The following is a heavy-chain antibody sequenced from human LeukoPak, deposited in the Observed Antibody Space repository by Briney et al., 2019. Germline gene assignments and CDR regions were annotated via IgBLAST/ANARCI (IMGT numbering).Heavy chain of an antibody. CDR3: ARAYYDSSGYFWFDP. CDR1: GGSISSGGYS. J-gene: IGHJ5*02. D-gene: IGHD3-22*01. Sequence: SETLSLTCAVSGGSISSGGYSWSWIRQPPGKGLEWIGYIYHSGSTYYNPSLKSRVTLSVDRSKNQFSLKLSSVTAADTAVYYCARAYYDSSGYFWFDPWGQGTLVTVSS. CDR2: IYHSGST. V-gene: IGHV4-30-2*01.